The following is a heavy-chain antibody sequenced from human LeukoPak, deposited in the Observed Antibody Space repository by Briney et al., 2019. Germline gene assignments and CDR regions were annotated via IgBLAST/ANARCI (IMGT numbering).Heavy chain of an antibody. J-gene: IGHJ3*02. CDR3: AGHRSVVTLPGAFDI. CDR2: IYPGDSDT. Sequence: GESLKISCKGSGYSFTSYWIGWVRQMPGKGLEWMGIIYPGDSDTRYSPSFQGQVTISADKSISTAYLQWSSLKASDTAMYYCAGHRSVVTLPGAFDIWGQGTMVTVSS. V-gene: IGHV5-51*01. CDR1: GYSFTSYW. D-gene: IGHD4-23*01.